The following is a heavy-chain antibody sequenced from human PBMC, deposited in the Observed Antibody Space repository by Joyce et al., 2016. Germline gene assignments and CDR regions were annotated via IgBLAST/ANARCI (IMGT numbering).Heavy chain of an antibody. V-gene: IGHV3-21*01. CDR2: LSSSSSYI. J-gene: IGHJ4*02. D-gene: IGHD2-8*01. CDR3: ARSSYTNGIFDY. Sequence: EVQLVESGGGLVKPGGSLRLSWAASGFTFSSYSMRWGRQAPVKVREWVSSLSSSSSYIKYTDSVKGRFTISRDNAKNSLYLQMNSLRVEDTAVYYCARSSYTNGIFDYWGQGTLVTVSS. CDR1: GFTFSSYS.